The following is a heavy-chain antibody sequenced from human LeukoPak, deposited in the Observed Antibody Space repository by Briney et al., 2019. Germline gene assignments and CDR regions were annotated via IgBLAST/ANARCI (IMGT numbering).Heavy chain of an antibody. V-gene: IGHV3-11*01. CDR3: ARLNGIQLRYFDWLPRELDY. Sequence: GGSLRLSCAASGFTFSDYYMSWIRQAPGKGLGGVSYIGSSGSTIYYADSVKGRFTISRDNAKNSLYLQMNSLRAEDTAVYYCARLNGIQLRYFDWLPRELDYWGQGTLVTVSS. J-gene: IGHJ4*02. CDR2: IGSSGSTI. CDR1: GFTFSDYY. D-gene: IGHD3-9*01.